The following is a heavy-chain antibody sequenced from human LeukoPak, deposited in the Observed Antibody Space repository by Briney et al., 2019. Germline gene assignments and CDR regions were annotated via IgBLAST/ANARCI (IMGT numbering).Heavy chain of an antibody. CDR2: IYYSGST. Sequence: PSETLSLTCTASGGSISSYYWSWIRQPPGKGLEWIGYIYYSGSTNYNPSLKSRVTISVDTSKNQFSLKLSSVTAADTAVYYCARGRGYSSSATWGQGTLVTVSS. V-gene: IGHV4-59*01. CDR1: GGSISSYY. D-gene: IGHD6-6*01. J-gene: IGHJ5*02. CDR3: ARGRGYSSSAT.